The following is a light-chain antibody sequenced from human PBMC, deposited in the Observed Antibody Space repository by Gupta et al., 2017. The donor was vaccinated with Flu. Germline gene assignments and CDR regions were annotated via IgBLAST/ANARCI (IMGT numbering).Light chain of an antibody. Sequence: QSALTQPASVSGSPGQSHTISCTGTSSDVGSYNFVSWYQQHPAKAPKLMIYEVSKRPSGVSNRFSGSKSGNTASLTISGRQAEDEADYYCCSYAGSSTYVFGTGTKVTVL. CDR3: CSYAGSSTYV. CDR1: SSDVGSYNF. CDR2: EVS. J-gene: IGLJ1*01. V-gene: IGLV2-23*02.